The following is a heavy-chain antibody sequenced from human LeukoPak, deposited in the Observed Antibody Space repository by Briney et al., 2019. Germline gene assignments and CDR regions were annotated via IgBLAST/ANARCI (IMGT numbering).Heavy chain of an antibody. CDR1: GFTFSSYA. Sequence: GGSLRLSCAASGFTFSSYAMSWVRQAPGKGLERVSAISGSGGSTYYADSVKGRFTISRDNSKNTLYLQMNSLRAEDTAVYYCAKVVSGTELESESYFDYWGQGNLVTVSS. CDR2: ISGSGGST. J-gene: IGHJ4*02. V-gene: IGHV3-23*01. CDR3: AKVVSGTELESESYFDY. D-gene: IGHD1-26*01.